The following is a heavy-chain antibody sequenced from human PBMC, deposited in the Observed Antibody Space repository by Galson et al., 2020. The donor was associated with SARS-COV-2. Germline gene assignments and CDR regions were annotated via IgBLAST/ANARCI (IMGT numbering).Heavy chain of an antibody. Sequence: HGESLQISRQASGSSFTSYSITCVRQLPGKGLERLGRIDPTDSYTNYSPSFQGHVTFSADKCINTAYLQWSSLKASDTAMYYCARLGVRGINFDYWGQGALVTVSS. CDR3: ARLGVRGINFDY. V-gene: IGHV5-10-1*01. CDR1: GSSFTSYS. D-gene: IGHD3-10*01. CDR2: IDPTDSYT. J-gene: IGHJ4*02.